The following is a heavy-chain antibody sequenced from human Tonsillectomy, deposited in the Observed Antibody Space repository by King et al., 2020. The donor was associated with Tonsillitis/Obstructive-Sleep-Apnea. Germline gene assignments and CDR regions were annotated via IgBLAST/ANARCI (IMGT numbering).Heavy chain of an antibody. J-gene: IGHJ3*02. CDR3: ARHLYSGFDYFYAFDI. V-gene: IGHV4-39*01. CDR1: GDSISSSPYY. D-gene: IGHD5-12*01. Sequence: QLQESGPGLVKPSETLSLTCTVSGDSISSSPYYWCWIRQSPGKGLEWMGRFYSTWNTYYTTSLKSRVTISVDPSKNHFSLNLISLTAADTAIYYCARHLYSGFDYFYAFDIWGQGTMVTVSS. CDR2: FYSTWNT.